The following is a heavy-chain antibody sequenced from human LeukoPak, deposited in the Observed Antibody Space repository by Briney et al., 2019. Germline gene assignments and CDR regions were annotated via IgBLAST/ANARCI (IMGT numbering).Heavy chain of an antibody. CDR3: AKDWDYYDYVWGSPGGDY. J-gene: IGHJ4*02. D-gene: IGHD3-16*01. CDR1: GFTFSSYA. Sequence: GGSLRLSCAASGFTFSSYAMSWVRQAPGKGLEWVSAISGSGGSTYYADSVKGRFTISRDNSKNTLYLQMNSLRAEDTAVYYCAKDWDYYDYVWGSPGGDYWGQGTLVTVSS. V-gene: IGHV3-23*01. CDR2: ISGSGGST.